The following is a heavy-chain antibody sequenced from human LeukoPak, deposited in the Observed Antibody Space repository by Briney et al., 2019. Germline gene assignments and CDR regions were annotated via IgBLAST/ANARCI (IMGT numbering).Heavy chain of an antibody. CDR2: IKRQTEGWAK. Sequence: PGGSLRLSCAASGFTFNSYALSWVRQTPEKGLEWLARIKRQTEGWAKDYAAPVKGRFTISRDDSKSTVYLQMNSLEIEDTAVYFCSRNADHDWWGQGTLVTVSS. D-gene: IGHD1-14*01. V-gene: IGHV3-15*01. CDR1: GFTFNSYA. J-gene: IGHJ4*02. CDR3: SRNADHDW.